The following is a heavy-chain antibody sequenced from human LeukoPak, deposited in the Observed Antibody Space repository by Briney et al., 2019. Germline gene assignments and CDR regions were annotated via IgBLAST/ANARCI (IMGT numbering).Heavy chain of an antibody. D-gene: IGHD6-13*01. J-gene: IGHJ4*02. V-gene: IGHV1-69*05. Sequence: ASVTVSCKVSGYTFGVYGLSWVRQAPDQGLEWMGGIIPIFGTANYAQKFQGRVTITTDESTSTAYMELSSLRSEDTAVYYCARHAYSSSWYTIFGGYYFDYWGQGTLVTVSS. CDR1: GYTFGVYG. CDR3: ARHAYSSSWYTIFGGYYFDY. CDR2: IIPIFGTA.